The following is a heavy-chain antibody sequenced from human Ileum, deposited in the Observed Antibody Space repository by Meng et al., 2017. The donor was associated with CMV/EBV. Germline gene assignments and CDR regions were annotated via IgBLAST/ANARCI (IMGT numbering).Heavy chain of an antibody. Sequence: QVQLVESGGGLVKSGGYLRLSCAASGFTFSDYYMTWIRQAPGKGLEWVSYISSSSGYTNYADSVKGRFTISRDNAKNSLYLQMNSLRAEDTAFYYCAREGVAGYYFDSWGQGTLVTVSS. V-gene: IGHV3-11*06. J-gene: IGHJ4*02. CDR2: ISSSSGYT. CDR1: GFTFSDYY. D-gene: IGHD6-19*01. CDR3: AREGVAGYYFDS.